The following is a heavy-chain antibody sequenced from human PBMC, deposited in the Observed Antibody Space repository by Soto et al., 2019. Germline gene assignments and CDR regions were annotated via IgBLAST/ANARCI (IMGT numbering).Heavy chain of an antibody. J-gene: IGHJ6*02. CDR1: GYTFTSYG. D-gene: IGHD2-15*01. V-gene: IGHV1-18*04. CDR2: ISAYNGNT. Sequence: ASVKVSCKASGYTFTSYGISWVRQAPGQGLEWMGWISAYNGNTNYAQKLQGRVTMTTDTSTSTAYMELRSLRSDDTAVYYCARGYCSGGSCRNYCYYGMDVWGQGTTVTVSS. CDR3: ARGYCSGGSCRNYCYYGMDV.